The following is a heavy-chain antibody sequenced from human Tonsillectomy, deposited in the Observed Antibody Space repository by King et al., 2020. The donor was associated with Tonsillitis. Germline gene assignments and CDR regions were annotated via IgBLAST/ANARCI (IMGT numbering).Heavy chain of an antibody. V-gene: IGHV1-69*09. CDR1: GGTFSSYA. CDR2: IIPILGIA. CDR3: AREIPGVGATTDY. Sequence: QVQLVQSGAEVKKPGSSVKVSCKASGGTFSSYAISWVRQAPGQGLEWMGRIIPILGIANYAQKFQGRVTITADKSTSTAYMELSSLRSEDTAVYYCAREIPGVGATTDYWGQGTLVTVSS. D-gene: IGHD1-26*01. J-gene: IGHJ4*02.